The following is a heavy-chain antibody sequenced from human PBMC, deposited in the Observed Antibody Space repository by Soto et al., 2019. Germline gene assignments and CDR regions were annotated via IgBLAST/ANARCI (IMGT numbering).Heavy chain of an antibody. V-gene: IGHV3-33*01. J-gene: IGHJ4*02. CDR1: GFTFSSYG. CDR3: ATQDGGLFD. Sequence: QVQLVESGGGVVQPGRSLRLSCAASGFTFSSYGMHWVRQAPGKGLAWVAVIWYDGSNKYYADSVKGRFTISRDNSKNTLYLQMNSLRAEDTAVYYCATQDGGLFDWGQGTLVTVSS. CDR2: IWYDGSNK. D-gene: IGHD3-10*02.